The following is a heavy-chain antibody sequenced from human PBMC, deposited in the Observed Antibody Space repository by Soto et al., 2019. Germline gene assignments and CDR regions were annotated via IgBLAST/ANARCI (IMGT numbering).Heavy chain of an antibody. Sequence: PSETLSITCTVSGGSISSYYWSWIRQPPGKGLEWIGYIYYSGSTNYNPTLKSRVTISVDTSKNQFSLKLSSVNTADTAIYYCTRGGDPYKTGHWGQGTLVTVSS. CDR1: GGSISSYY. V-gene: IGHV4-59*01. CDR3: TRGGDPYKTGH. J-gene: IGHJ4*02. CDR2: IYYSGST. D-gene: IGHD2-21*01.